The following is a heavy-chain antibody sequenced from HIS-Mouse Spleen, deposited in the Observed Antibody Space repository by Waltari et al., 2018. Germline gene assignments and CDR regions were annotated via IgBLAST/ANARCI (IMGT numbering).Heavy chain of an antibody. CDR3: AREIPYSSSWYDWYFDL. V-gene: IGHV4-39*07. Sequence: QLQLQESGPGLVTPSETLSLPCPVSGCPLSSSRYYWGWIRQPPGKGLEWIGSIYYSGSTYYNPSLKSRVTISVDTSKNQFSLKLSSVTAADTAVYYCAREIPYSSSWYDWYFDLWGRGTL. CDR1: GCPLSSSRYY. D-gene: IGHD6-13*01. CDR2: IYYSGST. J-gene: IGHJ2*01.